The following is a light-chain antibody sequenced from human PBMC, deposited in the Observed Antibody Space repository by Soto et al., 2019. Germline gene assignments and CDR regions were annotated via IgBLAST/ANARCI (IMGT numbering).Light chain of an antibody. Sequence: DIQMTQSPSTLSASVGDRLSITCRASQSITNWLAWYQQKPGKAPKLLIYKASSLQSEVPSRFSGSASGTEFTLTISSLQPDDFATYYCQQYHSYPFTFGPGTKVDIX. CDR3: QQYHSYPFT. CDR2: KAS. CDR1: QSITNW. V-gene: IGKV1-5*03. J-gene: IGKJ3*01.